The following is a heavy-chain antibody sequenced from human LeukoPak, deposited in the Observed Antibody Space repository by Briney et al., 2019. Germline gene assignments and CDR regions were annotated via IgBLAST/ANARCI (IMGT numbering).Heavy chain of an antibody. CDR2: ISSSSSYI. J-gene: IGHJ4*02. D-gene: IGHD5-18*01. V-gene: IGHV3-21*01. CDR3: ARSSGYGFNY. Sequence: PGGSLRLSCAASGFTFSSYSMNWVRQAPGKGLEWVSSISSSSSYIYYAGSVKGRFTISRDNAKNSLYLQMNSLRAEDTAVYYCARSSGYGFNYWGQGTLVTVSS. CDR1: GFTFSSYS.